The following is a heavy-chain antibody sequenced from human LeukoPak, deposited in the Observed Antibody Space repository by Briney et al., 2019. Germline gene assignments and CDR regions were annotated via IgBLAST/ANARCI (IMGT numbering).Heavy chain of an antibody. CDR3: ARLLGSHINYFGP. CDR2: IYYSGST. V-gene: IGHV4-39*01. CDR1: GGSISSSSYY. D-gene: IGHD2-21*01. J-gene: IGHJ5*02. Sequence: PSETLSLTCTVSGGSISSSSYYWGWIRQPPGKGLEWIGSIYYSGSTYYNPSLKSRVTISVDTSKNQFSLKLSSVTAADTAVYYCARLLGSHINYFGPWGQGTLVTVSS.